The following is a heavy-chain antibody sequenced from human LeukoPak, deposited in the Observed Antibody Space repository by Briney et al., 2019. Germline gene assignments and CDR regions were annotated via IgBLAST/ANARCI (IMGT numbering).Heavy chain of an antibody. D-gene: IGHD3-9*01. CDR2: ISAYNGNA. J-gene: IGHJ4*02. CDR1: GYTFTGYY. V-gene: IGHV1-18*04. CDR3: ARDGYDILTGYKLDY. Sequence: GASVKVSCKASGYTFTGYYMHWVRQAPGQGLEWMGWISAYNGNAKYAQNVQDRLTMTIDTSTSTVYMELRSLRSDDTAVYYCARDGYDILTGYKLDYWGQGTLVTVSS.